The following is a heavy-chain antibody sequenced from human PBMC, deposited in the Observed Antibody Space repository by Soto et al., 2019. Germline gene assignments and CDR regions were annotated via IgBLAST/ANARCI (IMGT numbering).Heavy chain of an antibody. V-gene: IGHV1-69*13. CDR3: ARSSSGYYIPFDY. CDR1: GGTFSSYA. Sequence: ASVKVSCKASGGTFSSYAISWVRQAPGQGLEWMGGIIPIFGTANYAQKFQGRVTITADESTSTAYMELSSLRSEDTAVYYCARSSSGYYIPFDYWGQGTLVTVSS. CDR2: IIPIFGTA. J-gene: IGHJ4*02. D-gene: IGHD3-22*01.